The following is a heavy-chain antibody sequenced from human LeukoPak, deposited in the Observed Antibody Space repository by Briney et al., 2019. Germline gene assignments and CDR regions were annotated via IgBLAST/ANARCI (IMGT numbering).Heavy chain of an antibody. V-gene: IGHV3-33*01. CDR3: ARDAPHCSSTSCYTEDDWYFDL. Sequence: PGRSLRLSCAASGFTFSSYGMRWVRQAPGKGLEWVAVIRYDGSKKYYADSVKGRFTISRDNSKNTLYLQMNSLRAEDTAVYYCARDAPHCSSTSCYTEDDWYFDLWGRGTLVTVSS. CDR2: IRYDGSKK. D-gene: IGHD2-2*02. CDR1: GFTFSSYG. J-gene: IGHJ2*01.